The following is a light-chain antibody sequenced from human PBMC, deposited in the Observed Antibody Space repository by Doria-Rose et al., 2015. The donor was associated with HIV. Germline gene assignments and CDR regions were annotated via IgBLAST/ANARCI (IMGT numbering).Light chain of an antibody. Sequence: DIVMTQSSGTLSLSPGERATLSCRASQSFSSTYLAWYQQKTGQAPSLLIYDGSTRATGIPDRFSAGGSGTDFTLTINRLEPEDFALYYCHQYGTSWTFGQGTKVEI. CDR3: HQYGTSWT. CDR2: DGS. J-gene: IGKJ1*01. CDR1: QSFSSTY. V-gene: IGKV3-20*01.